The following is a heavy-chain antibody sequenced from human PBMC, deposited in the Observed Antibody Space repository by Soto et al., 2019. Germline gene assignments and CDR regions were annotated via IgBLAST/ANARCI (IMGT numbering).Heavy chain of an antibody. D-gene: IGHD3-3*02. CDR3: ARDFYSIFVAFAEMRWRFAP. V-gene: IGHV4-4*07. CDR1: GFTFSSYA. CDR2: VFTTGTT. Sequence: PGGSLRLSCAASGFTFSSYAMSWVRQSAGKGLEWIGRVFTTGTTDYNPSLKGRVTISVDTSKNQFSLSLRSVTAADTAIYYCARDFYSIFVAFAEMRWRFAPWGQRTLVTAS. J-gene: IGHJ5*02.